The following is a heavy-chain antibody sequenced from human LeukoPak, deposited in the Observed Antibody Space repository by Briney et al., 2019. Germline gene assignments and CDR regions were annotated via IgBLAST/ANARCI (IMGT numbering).Heavy chain of an antibody. D-gene: IGHD3-10*01. J-gene: IGHJ4*02. CDR2: IYSGGST. CDR3: AKDAGNYGSGSLTYFDY. V-gene: IGHV3-53*01. Sequence: GGSLRLSCAASGFTVSSNYMSWVRQAPGKGLEWVSVIYSGGSTYYADSVKGRFTISRDNSKNTLYLQMNSLRAEDTAVYYCAKDAGNYGSGSLTYFDYWGQGTLVTVSS. CDR1: GFTVSSNY.